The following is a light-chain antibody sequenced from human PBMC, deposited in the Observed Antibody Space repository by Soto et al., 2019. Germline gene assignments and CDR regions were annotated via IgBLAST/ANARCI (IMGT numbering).Light chain of an antibody. J-gene: IGKJ5*01. CDR3: QQYGSSIT. CDR1: QSVPRSY. Sequence: EIVSTQSPGTLSLSPGERATLSSRASQSVPRSYLAWYQQKPGQAPRLLIYGTSSRATGIPDRFSGSGSGTDFTLTISRLEPEDFAVFYCQQYGSSITFGQGTRLEIK. CDR2: GTS. V-gene: IGKV3-20*01.